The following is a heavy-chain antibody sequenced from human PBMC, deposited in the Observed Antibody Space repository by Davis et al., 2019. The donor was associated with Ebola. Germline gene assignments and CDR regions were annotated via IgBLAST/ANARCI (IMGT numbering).Heavy chain of an antibody. CDR3: ARDVAL. CDR2: IYYSGST. J-gene: IGHJ4*02. V-gene: IGHV4-59*11. Sequence: PSETLSLTCTVSGGSISSHYWSWIRQPPGKGLEWIGYIYYSGSTNYNPSLKSRVTISVDTSKNQFSLKLSSVTAADTAVYHWARDVALWGQGTLVTVSS. CDR1: GGSISSHY.